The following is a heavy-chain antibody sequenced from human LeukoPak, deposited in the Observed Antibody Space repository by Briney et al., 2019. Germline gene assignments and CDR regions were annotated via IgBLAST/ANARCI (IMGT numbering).Heavy chain of an antibody. J-gene: IGHJ4*02. Sequence: SETLSRTCTVSGGSISSYYWSWIRQPPGKGLEWIGYIYYSGSTNYNPSLKSRVTISVDTSKNQFSLKLISVTAADTAVYYCARGGLRLTLIRGIIPFDYWGLGTLVTVSS. CDR3: ARGGLRLTLIRGIIPFDY. V-gene: IGHV4-59*12. CDR2: IYYSGST. D-gene: IGHD3-10*01. CDR1: GGSISSYY.